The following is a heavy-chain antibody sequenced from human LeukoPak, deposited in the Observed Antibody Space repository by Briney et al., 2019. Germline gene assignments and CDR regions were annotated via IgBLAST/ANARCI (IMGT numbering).Heavy chain of an antibody. CDR3: ARDPLRYLRVGHYDY. V-gene: IGHV3-21*01. J-gene: IGHJ4*02. CDR1: GFSFTSYA. Sequence: GGSLRLSCSASGFSFTSYAMNWVRQAPGKGLEWVSSITTGSSYIYYADSVRGRFTISRDNARNSVYLQMNSLRVEDTAVYYCARDPLRYLRVGHYDYWGQGTLVAVSS. CDR2: ITTGSSYI. D-gene: IGHD3-9*01.